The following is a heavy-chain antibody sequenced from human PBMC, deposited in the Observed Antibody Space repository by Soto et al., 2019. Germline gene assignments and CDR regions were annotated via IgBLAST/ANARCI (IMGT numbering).Heavy chain of an antibody. Sequence: GGSLRLSCAASGFTVSSNYMSWVRQAPGKGLEWVSVIYSGGSTYYADSVKGRFTISRDNSKNTLYLQMNSLRAEDTAVYYCARGLGWLQLGAFDIWGQGTMVTVS. CDR3: ARGLGWLQLGAFDI. J-gene: IGHJ3*02. D-gene: IGHD5-12*01. CDR2: IYSGGST. CDR1: GFTVSSNY. V-gene: IGHV3-53*01.